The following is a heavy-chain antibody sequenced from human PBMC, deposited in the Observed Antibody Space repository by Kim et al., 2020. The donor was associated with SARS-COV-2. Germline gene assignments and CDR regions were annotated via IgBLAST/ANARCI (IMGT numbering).Heavy chain of an antibody. J-gene: IGHJ6*04. V-gene: IGHV3-7*01. CDR3: ACGGLRGGGV. CDR2: IKTDGSEK. D-gene: IGHD3-16*01. Sequence: GGSLRLSCAVSGFTFSSFWMSWARQAPGQGLEWVATIKTDGSEKHYVDSVKGRFTISRDNAEKSLYLQMNSLRAEDAAVYYCACGGLRGGGVWGKGTTVTVSS. CDR1: GFTFSSFW.